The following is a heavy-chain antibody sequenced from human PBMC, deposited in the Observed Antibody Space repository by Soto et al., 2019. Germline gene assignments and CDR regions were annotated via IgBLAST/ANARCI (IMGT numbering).Heavy chain of an antibody. V-gene: IGHV4-39*01. D-gene: IGHD3-9*01. CDR2: VYYSGST. CDR3: GRLEGLATISYYFDY. CDR1: GGSVNSSSYY. Sequence: SETLYLTRTVSGGSVNSSSYYWGWVRQPPRKGLEWIGSVYYSGSTYYNPSLESRVTISVDKSKNQFSLKLMSLSAADTAVYYCGRLEGLATISYYFDYWGQGALVTVSS. J-gene: IGHJ4*02.